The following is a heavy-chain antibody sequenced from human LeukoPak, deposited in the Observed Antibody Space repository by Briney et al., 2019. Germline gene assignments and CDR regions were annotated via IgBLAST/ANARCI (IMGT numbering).Heavy chain of an antibody. D-gene: IGHD2-2*03. Sequence: TSETLSLTCAVYGGSFSGYYWSWIRQPPGKGLEWIGEINHSGSTNYNPSLKSRVTISVDTSKNQFSLKLSSVTAADTAVYYCARDRRGYCSSTSCLRYYYYYGMDAWGKGTTVTVSS. J-gene: IGHJ6*04. CDR2: INHSGST. CDR3: ARDRRGYCSSTSCLRYYYYYGMDA. V-gene: IGHV4-34*01. CDR1: GGSFSGYY.